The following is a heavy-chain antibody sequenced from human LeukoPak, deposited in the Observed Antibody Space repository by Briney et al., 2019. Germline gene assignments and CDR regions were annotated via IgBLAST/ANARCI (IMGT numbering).Heavy chain of an antibody. CDR2: FDPEDGET. J-gene: IGHJ6*02. D-gene: IGHD3-10*01. CDR1: GYTLTELS. Sequence: ASVKVSCKVSGYTLTELSMHWVRQAPGKGLEWMGGFDPEDGETIYAQKFQGRVTMTEDTSTDTAYMELSSLRSEDTAVYYCATRTLRGVIIRYYYYGMDVWGQGTTVTVSS. V-gene: IGHV1-24*01. CDR3: ATRTLRGVIIRYYYYGMDV.